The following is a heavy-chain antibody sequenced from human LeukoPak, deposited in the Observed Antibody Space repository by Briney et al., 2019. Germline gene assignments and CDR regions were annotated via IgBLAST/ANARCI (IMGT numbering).Heavy chain of an antibody. CDR3: ARAGSCGDYAASPDY. J-gene: IGHJ4*02. CDR2: INPNSGGT. Sequence: GASVKVSCKASGYTFTGYYMHWVRQAPGQGLEWMGWINPNSGGTNYVQKFQGRVTMTRDTSISTAYMELSRLRSDDTAVYYCARAGSCGDYAASPDYWGQGTLVTVSP. V-gene: IGHV1-2*02. CDR1: GYTFTGYY. D-gene: IGHD4-17*01.